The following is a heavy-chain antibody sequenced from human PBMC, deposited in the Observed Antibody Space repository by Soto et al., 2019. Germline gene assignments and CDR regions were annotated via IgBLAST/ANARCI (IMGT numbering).Heavy chain of an antibody. J-gene: IGHJ4*02. Sequence: GGSLRLSCAASGFTLRSYWMSWVRQAPGKGLEWLATIKTDASEKKYVDSVKGRFTVSRDNSKNTLFLQMNSLRAEDTAVYYCAKPNLYCSSTSCYDYWGQGTLVTVSS. CDR1: GFTLRSYW. D-gene: IGHD2-2*01. CDR3: AKPNLYCSSTSCYDY. V-gene: IGHV3-7*03. CDR2: IKTDASEK.